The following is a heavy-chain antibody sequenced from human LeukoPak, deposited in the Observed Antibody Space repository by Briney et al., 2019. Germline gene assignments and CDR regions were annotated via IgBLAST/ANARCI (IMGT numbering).Heavy chain of an antibody. CDR3: ARAQSLQFDY. J-gene: IGHJ4*02. CDR1: GGSISSYY. CDR2: IYYSGST. Sequence: PSETLSLTCTVSGGSISSYYWSWIRQPPGKGLEWIGYIYYSGSTNYNPSLKSRVTISVDTSKNQFSLKLGSVTAADAAVYYCARAQSLQFDYWGQGTLVTVSS. V-gene: IGHV4-59*12.